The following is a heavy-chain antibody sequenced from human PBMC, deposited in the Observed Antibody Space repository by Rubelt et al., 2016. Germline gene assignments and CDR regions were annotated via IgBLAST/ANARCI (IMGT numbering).Heavy chain of an antibody. V-gene: IGHV1-18*01. CDR1: GYTFTTYG. CDR2: LSAYIGNT. Sequence: QVQLVQSGAEVKKPGASVKVSCKASGYTFTTYGITCVRQAPGPGLEWMCWLSAYIGNTNHAQKRQGRRTMTTDTSTSTAYMELRSLRSDDTAVYYCAREAYSGRYPLIDYWGQGTLVTVSS. D-gene: IGHD1-26*01. J-gene: IGHJ4*02. CDR3: AREAYSGRYPLIDY.